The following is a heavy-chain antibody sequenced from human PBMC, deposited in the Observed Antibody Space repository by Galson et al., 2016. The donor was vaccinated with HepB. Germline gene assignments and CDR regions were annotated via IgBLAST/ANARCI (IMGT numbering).Heavy chain of an antibody. V-gene: IGHV1-18*01. D-gene: IGHD4-11*01. CDR3: ARDVQFRFDY. Sequence: SCKASGGTFSSYAISWVRQAPGQGLEWLGWISVNSGNTIYAQKFQDRVTMTRDTSASTVYMDLRSLRSDDTAVYYCARDVQFRFDYWGQGTLVTVSS. CDR1: GGTFSSYA. CDR2: ISVNSGNT. J-gene: IGHJ4*02.